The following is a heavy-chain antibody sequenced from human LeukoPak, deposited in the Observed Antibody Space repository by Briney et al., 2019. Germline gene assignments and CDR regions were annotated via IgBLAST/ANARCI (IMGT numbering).Heavy chain of an antibody. CDR1: GGTFSSYA. Sequence: SVTVSCKASGGTFSSYAVSWVRQAPGQGLEWMGGIIHIFGTANYAQKFQGRVTITADESTRTAYMELSSLRSEDTAVYYCARPDSTVTTYDHSSGLNYYYYGMDVWGQGTTVTVSS. CDR2: IIHIFGTA. J-gene: IGHJ6*02. CDR3: ARPDSTVTTYDHSSGLNYYYYGMDV. V-gene: IGHV1-69*01. D-gene: IGHD4-17*01.